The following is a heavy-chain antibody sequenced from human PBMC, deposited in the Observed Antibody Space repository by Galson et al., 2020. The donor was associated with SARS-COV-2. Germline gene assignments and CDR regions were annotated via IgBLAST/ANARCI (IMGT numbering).Heavy chain of an antibody. CDR1: GFTFTNNA. CDR2: ISYDGGIQ. J-gene: IGHJ3*02. D-gene: IGHD1-26*01. V-gene: IGHV3-30*01. Sequence: GGSLRLSCAASGFTFTNNALHWVRQAPGKGLEWLAVISYDGGIQVTADSVKGRFTISRDNSENIVFLQMNSLRPDDTAVYSCTRDISGGASDIWGQGTMVTVSS. CDR3: TRDISGGASDI.